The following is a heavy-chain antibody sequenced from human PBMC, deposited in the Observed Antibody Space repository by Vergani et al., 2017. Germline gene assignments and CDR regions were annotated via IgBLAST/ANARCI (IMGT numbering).Heavy chain of an antibody. CDR3: ARVGGYYFDSSGYYYDY. J-gene: IGHJ4*02. CDR1: RFTFSSYA. Sequence: QVQLVESGGGVVQPGRSLRLSCAASRFTFSSYAMHWVRQAPGKGLEWVAVISHDGSNKYYADSVKGRFTISRDNSKNTLYLQMNSLRAEDTAVYYCARVGGYYFDSSGYYYDYWGQGTLVTVSS. V-gene: IGHV3-30*04. CDR2: ISHDGSNK. D-gene: IGHD3-22*01.